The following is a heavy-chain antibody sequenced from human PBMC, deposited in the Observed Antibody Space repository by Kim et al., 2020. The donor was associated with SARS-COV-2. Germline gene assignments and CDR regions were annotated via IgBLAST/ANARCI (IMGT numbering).Heavy chain of an antibody. V-gene: IGHV6-1*01. J-gene: IGHJ6*02. CDR1: GDSVSSNSAA. CDR2: TYYRSKWYN. D-gene: IGHD6-19*01. CDR3: ARGISSGWYVDYYYYGMDV. Sequence: SQTLSLTCAISGDSVSSNSAAWNWIRQSPSRGLEWLGRTYYRSKWYNDYAVSVKSRITINPDTSKNQFSLQLNSVTPEDTAVYYCARGISSGWYVDYYYYGMDVWGQGTTVTVSS.